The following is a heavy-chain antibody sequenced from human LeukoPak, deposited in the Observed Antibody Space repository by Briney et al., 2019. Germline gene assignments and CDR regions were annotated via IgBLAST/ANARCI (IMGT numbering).Heavy chain of an antibody. Sequence: GGSLRLSCADSGFTVSGSAMHWVRQASGKGLEWLGRVRSKGYNYATAYGASVKDRFIISRDDSKSTAYLQMSSLKSEGTAVYYCATLGETSGWYPDHWGQGTLVTVSS. J-gene: IGHJ4*02. CDR1: GFTVSGSA. CDR2: VRSKGYNYAT. D-gene: IGHD6-19*01. V-gene: IGHV3-73*01. CDR3: ATLGETSGWYPDH.